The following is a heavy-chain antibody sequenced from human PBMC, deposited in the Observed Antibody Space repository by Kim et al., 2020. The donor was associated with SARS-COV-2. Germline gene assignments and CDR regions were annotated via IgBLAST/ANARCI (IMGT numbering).Heavy chain of an antibody. Sequence: PSRKSRVTLSVDTSENQFSLKLSSVTAADTAVYYCATRRPDYYYYGMDVWGQGATVTVSS. CDR3: ATRRPDYYYYGMDV. J-gene: IGHJ6*02. V-gene: IGHV4-39*01. D-gene: IGHD6-6*01.